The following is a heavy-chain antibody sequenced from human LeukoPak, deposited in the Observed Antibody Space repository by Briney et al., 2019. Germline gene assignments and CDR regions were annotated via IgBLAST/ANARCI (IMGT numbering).Heavy chain of an antibody. Sequence: GGSLRLSCAASGLTFSTYGMHWVRQAPGKGLEWVAVIWYDGSNKYYADSVKGRFTISRDNSKNTLYLQMNSLRAEDTAVYYCARDREPGTEPTCYYYAMDVWGQGTTVTVSS. CDR1: GLTFSTYG. CDR3: ARDREPGTEPTCYYYAMDV. CDR2: IWYDGSNK. J-gene: IGHJ6*02. D-gene: IGHD1-14*01. V-gene: IGHV3-33*01.